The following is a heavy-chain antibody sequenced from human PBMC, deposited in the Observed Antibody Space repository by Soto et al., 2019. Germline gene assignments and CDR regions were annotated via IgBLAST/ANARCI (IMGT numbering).Heavy chain of an antibody. J-gene: IGHJ6*02. CDR3: ASRPINLAIVVVSNNYYYYGMDV. Sequence: QVQLVQSGAEVKKPGSSVKVSCKASGGTFSSYAISWVRQAPGQGLEWMGGIIPIFGTANYAQKFQGRVTITADESTSTAYMELSSLRSEDTAVYYCASRPINLAIVVVSNNYYYYGMDVWGQGTTVTVSS. CDR1: GGTFSSYA. D-gene: IGHD3-22*01. CDR2: IIPIFGTA. V-gene: IGHV1-69*01.